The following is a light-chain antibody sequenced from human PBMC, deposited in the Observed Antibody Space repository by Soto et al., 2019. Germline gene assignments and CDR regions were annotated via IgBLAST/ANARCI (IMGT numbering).Light chain of an antibody. V-gene: IGLV2-14*01. J-gene: IGLJ1*01. CDR2: DVS. CDR1: SSDVGGYNY. CDR3: SSYTTSNTRQIV. Sequence: QSVLTQAASVSGSPGQSISISCTGTSSDVGGYNYVSWYQQHPGKAPKFMIYDVSNRPSGGSDRFSGSKSGNTASLTISGLQAEDEADYYCSSYTTSNTRQIVFGTGTKVTVL.